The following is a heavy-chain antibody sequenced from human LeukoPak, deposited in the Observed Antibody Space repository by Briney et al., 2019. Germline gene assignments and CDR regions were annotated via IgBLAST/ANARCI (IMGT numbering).Heavy chain of an antibody. V-gene: IGHV3-23*01. J-gene: IGHJ4*01. CDR1: GFTFSSYA. CDR2: VTSRGVGT. D-gene: IGHD1-7*01. CDR3: GSDPNGYYVGELAY. Sequence: SGGSLRLSCTDSGFTFSSYALAWVRQAPGKGLEWVAAVTSRGVGTHYADSVKGRFTISRDNSKNTIYLQMNSLRAEDTAIYYWGSDPNGYYVGELAYWGRGPLVPVS.